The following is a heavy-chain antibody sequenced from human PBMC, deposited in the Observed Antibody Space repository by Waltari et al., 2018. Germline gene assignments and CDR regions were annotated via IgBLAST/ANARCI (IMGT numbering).Heavy chain of an antibody. Sequence: QVQLVRSGAEVKKPGASVKVSCKASGYTFTSYDINWVRQATGQGLEWMGWMNPNSGNTGYAQKFQGRVTKTRNTSISTAYMELSSLRSEDTAVYYCARETSMVRGDWFDPWGQGTLVTVSS. D-gene: IGHD3-10*01. V-gene: IGHV1-8*02. CDR2: MNPNSGNT. J-gene: IGHJ5*02. CDR3: ARETSMVRGDWFDP. CDR1: GYTFTSYD.